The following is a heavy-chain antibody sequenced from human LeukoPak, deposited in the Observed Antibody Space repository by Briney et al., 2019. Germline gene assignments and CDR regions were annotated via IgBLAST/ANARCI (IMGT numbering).Heavy chain of an antibody. CDR3: ARAKRMGSVGATSSLDY. CDR1: GGTFSSYA. V-gene: IGHV1-69*13. D-gene: IGHD1-26*01. CDR2: IIPIFGTA. J-gene: IGHJ4*02. Sequence: GASVKVSCKASGGTFSSYAISWVRQAPGQGLEWMGGIIPIFGTANYAQKFQGRVTITADESTSTAYMELSSLRSEDTAVYYCARAKRMGSVGATSSLDYWGQGTLVTVSS.